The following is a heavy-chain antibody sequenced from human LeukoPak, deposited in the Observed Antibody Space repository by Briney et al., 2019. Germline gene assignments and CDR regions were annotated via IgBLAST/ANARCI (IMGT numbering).Heavy chain of an antibody. D-gene: IGHD4/OR15-4a*01. J-gene: IGHJ4*02. CDR2: ISGSSSYI. Sequence: PGESLRLSCAASGFTFSDYSMTWVRQAPGKGLEWVSSISGSSSYIYYADSLKGRFTISRDNAKNSLFLQMNSLRAEDTAVYYCARRVPYFDYWGQGALVTVSS. V-gene: IGHV3-21*01. CDR3: ARRVPYFDY. CDR1: GFTFSDYS.